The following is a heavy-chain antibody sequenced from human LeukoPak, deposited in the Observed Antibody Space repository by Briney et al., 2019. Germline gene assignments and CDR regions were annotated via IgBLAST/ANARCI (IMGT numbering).Heavy chain of an antibody. J-gene: IGHJ4*02. Sequence: GGSLRLSCAASGFTFDDYAMHWVRQAPGKGLEWVSGISWNSGSIGYADSVKGRFTISRDNAKNSLYLQMNSLRAEDTALYYCAKDRVAVAGRGFDYWGQGTLVTVSS. D-gene: IGHD6-19*01. CDR1: GFTFDDYA. CDR3: AKDRVAVAGRGFDY. CDR2: ISWNSGSI. V-gene: IGHV3-9*01.